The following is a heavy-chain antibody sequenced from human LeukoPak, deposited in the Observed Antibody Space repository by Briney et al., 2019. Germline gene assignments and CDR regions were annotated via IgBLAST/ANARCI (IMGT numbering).Heavy chain of an antibody. V-gene: IGHV3-11*01. CDR2: TSPSGGTI. CDR3: AREKKTEWTTGAFDM. Sequence: KPGGSQRLSCAASGFTFSDYYMSWIRQAPETGLEWLSYTSPSGGTIYYTDSVKGRFTMSRDNAQNALYLEMNSLRAEDTAVYYCAREKKTEWTTGAFDMWGQGTMVIVSS. D-gene: IGHD3-3*01. J-gene: IGHJ3*02. CDR1: GFTFSDYY.